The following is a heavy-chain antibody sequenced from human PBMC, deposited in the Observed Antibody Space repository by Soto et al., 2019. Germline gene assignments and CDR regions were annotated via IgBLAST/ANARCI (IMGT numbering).Heavy chain of an antibody. CDR1: GNTFTYRY. D-gene: IGHD1-26*01. V-gene: IGHV1-45*02. CDR2: ITPFSGDV. J-gene: IGHJ4*02. CDR3: ASGGAGSGPFTWELPDN. Sequence: SLKVSCKTVGNTFTYRYLRCGRQTPGQALEWMGWITPFSGDVHYAQKFQERVTITRDRSINTAYMQMSSLRSEDTAMYFCASGGAGSGPFTWELPDNWGQGTLVTVSS.